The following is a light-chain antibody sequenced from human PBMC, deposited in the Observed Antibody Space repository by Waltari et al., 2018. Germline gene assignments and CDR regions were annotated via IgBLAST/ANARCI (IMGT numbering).Light chain of an antibody. CDR2: EVY. Sequence: QPALPQSPPVPGPLGRPVTTPCTGPRSDIVVYTLSPWYQQHPGKVPKLMIYEVYKRPSGVSDRFSGSKSGNTASLTISGLQAEDEADYYCSSYASSRTLIFGAGTRVTVL. CDR3: SSYASSRTLI. V-gene: IGLV2-18*02. J-gene: IGLJ1*01. CDR1: RSDIVVYTL.